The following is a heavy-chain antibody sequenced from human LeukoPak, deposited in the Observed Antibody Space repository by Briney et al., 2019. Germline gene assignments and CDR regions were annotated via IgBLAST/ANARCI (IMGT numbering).Heavy chain of an antibody. J-gene: IGHJ5*02. CDR2: IHYSGTT. CDR3: ASGYAEVLLAAEAFDH. D-gene: IGHD2-2*01. CDR1: GDSIDSSNYY. V-gene: IGHV4-39*01. Sequence: QASETLSLTCTVSGDSIDSSNYYWAWIRQPPGKGLEWIATIHYSGTTFYNMSVKSRVAISIDSSKNQFSLKLSSVSASDTAVYFCASGYAEVLLAAEAFDHWGQGTLVTVSS.